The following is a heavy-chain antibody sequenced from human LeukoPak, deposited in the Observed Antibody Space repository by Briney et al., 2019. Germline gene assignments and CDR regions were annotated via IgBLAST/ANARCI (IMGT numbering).Heavy chain of an antibody. CDR1: GYSLSRGYY. CDR2: IYHSGST. Sequence: KPSETPSLTCAVSGYSLSRGYYWGWIRQPPGKGLEWIGSIYHSGSTYYNPSLKSRVTISVDTSKNQFSLKLSSVTAADTAVYYCARQTGLVGATIIDYWGQGTLVTVSS. J-gene: IGHJ4*02. V-gene: IGHV4-38-2*01. CDR3: ARQTGLVGATIIDY. D-gene: IGHD1-26*01.